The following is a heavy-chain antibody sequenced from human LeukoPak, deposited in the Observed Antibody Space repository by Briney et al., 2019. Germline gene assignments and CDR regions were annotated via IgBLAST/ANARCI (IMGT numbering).Heavy chain of an antibody. J-gene: IGHJ4*02. CDR2: ISGDGGTT. D-gene: IGHD6-13*01. Sequence: QPGGSLRLSCTPSGLTFDDYAMHWVRQAPAKGLEWVTLISGDGGTTDYADSVKGRFTISRDNRRNSLYLHMNSLRTEDTALYFCAKVYVGSWYAYDHWGQGTLVTVSS. CDR3: AKVYVGSWYAYDH. V-gene: IGHV3-43*02. CDR1: GLTFDDYA.